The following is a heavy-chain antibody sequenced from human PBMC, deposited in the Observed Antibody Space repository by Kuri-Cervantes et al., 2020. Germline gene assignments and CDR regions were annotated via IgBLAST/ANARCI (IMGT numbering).Heavy chain of an antibody. CDR3: AIIWFGDDFDY. J-gene: IGHJ4*02. V-gene: IGHV3-30*03. D-gene: IGHD3-10*01. Sequence: GESLKISCAASGFTFSSYGMHWVRQAPGKGLEWVAVISYDGSNKYYADSVKGRFTISRDNSKNTLYLQMNSLRAEDTAVYYCAIIWFGDDFDYWGQGTLVTVSS. CDR2: ISYDGSNK. CDR1: GFTFSSYG.